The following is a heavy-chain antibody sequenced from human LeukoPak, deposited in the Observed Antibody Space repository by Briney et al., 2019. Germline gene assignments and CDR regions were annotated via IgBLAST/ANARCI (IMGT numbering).Heavy chain of an antibody. CDR2: INSDGSSS. D-gene: IGHD2-21*01. CDR1: GLPFNSFW. CDR3: AICFSGCDY. J-gene: IGHJ4*02. Sequence: GGSLRLSCVISGLPFNSFWMHWVRQAPGEGLVWVSRINSDGSSSAYADSVEGRFSISRNDAKNVLYLHMNSLRADDTAVYYCAICFSGCDYWGQGTLVTISS. V-gene: IGHV3-74*01.